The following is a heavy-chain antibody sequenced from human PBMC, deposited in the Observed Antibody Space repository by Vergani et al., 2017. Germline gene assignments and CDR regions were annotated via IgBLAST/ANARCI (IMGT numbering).Heavy chain of an antibody. CDR1: GGSISSYY. Sequence: QVQLQESGPGLVKPSETLSLTCTVSGGSISSYYWRWIRQPSGKGLEWIGYIYYSGSTNYNPSLKSRVTISVDTSKNQYSLKLSSVTAADTAVYYCASSVTGYNWNYVICDIKAFDLWGQGTMVTVSS. D-gene: IGHD1-7*01. J-gene: IGHJ3*01. V-gene: IGHV4-59*01. CDR3: ASSVTGYNWNYVICDIKAFDL. CDR2: IYYSGST.